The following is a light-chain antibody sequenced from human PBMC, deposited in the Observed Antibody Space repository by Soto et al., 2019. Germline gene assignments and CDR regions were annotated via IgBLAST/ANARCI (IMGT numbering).Light chain of an antibody. J-gene: IGLJ2*01. CDR3: AAWDDSLSGHVV. CDR2: TNN. CDR1: SSNIGSHY. Sequence: QSVLTQPPSASGTPGQRVTISCSGSSSNIGSHYVYWYQQLPGTAPKLLVHTNNQRPSGVPDRFSGSKSGTSASLAISGLRSDDEADYYCAAWDDSLSGHVVFGGGTKLTVL. V-gene: IGLV1-47*02.